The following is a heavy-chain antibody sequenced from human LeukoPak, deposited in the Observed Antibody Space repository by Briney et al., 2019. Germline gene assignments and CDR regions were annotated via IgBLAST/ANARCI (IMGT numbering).Heavy chain of an antibody. CDR1: GFTFSVYE. CDR2: ISSSGSTI. CDR3: ARAGITMVRGVIID. V-gene: IGHV3-48*03. Sequence: PGGSLRLSCAASGFTFSVYEMNWVRQAPGKGLEWVSYISSSGSTIYYADSVKGRFTISRDNAKNSLYLQMNSLRAEDTAVYYCARAGITMVRGVIIDWGQGTLVTVSS. D-gene: IGHD3-10*01. J-gene: IGHJ4*02.